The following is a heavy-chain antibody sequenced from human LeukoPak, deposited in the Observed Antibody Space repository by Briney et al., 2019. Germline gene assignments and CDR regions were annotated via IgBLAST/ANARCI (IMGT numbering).Heavy chain of an antibody. CDR3: ARSAEYDFWSGYFGSPGYYYGMDV. CDR2: INHSGST. D-gene: IGHD3-3*01. V-gene: IGHV4-34*01. J-gene: IGHJ6*02. Sequence: PLETLSLTCAVYGGSFSGYYWSWIRQPPGKGLEWIGEINHSGSTNYNPSLKSRVTISVDTSKNQFSLKLSSVTAADTAVYYCARSAEYDFWSGYFGSPGYYYGMDVWGQGTTVTVSS. CDR1: GGSFSGYY.